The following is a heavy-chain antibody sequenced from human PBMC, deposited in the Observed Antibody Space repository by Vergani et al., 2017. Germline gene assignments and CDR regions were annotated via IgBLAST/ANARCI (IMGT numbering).Heavy chain of an antibody. V-gene: IGHV1-2*02. CDR3: ARDRQISVQAATDYYYCYGMDV. CDR1: GYTFTGYY. J-gene: IGHJ6*02. Sequence: QVQLVQSGAEVKKPGASVKVSCKASGYTFTGYYMHWVRQAPGQGLEWMGWINPHSGGTNYAQKFQGRVTITRDTSISTAYMELSRLRSDDTAVYYCARDRQISVQAATDYYYCYGMDVWGQGTTVTVSS. D-gene: IGHD2-2*01. CDR2: INPHSGGT.